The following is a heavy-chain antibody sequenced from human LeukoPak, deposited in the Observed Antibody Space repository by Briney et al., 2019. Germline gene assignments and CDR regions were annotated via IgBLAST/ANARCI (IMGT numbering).Heavy chain of an antibody. CDR1: GYTFTGYY. V-gene: IGHV1-2*02. D-gene: IGHD5-18*01. Sequence: ASVKVSCKASGYTFTGYYMHWVRQAPGQGLEWMGWINPNSGGTNYAQKFQGRVTMTRDTSISTAYMELSRLRSDDTAVYYCARGAGEGYTYGRYYFDYWGQGTLVTVSS. J-gene: IGHJ4*02. CDR2: INPNSGGT. CDR3: ARGAGEGYTYGRYYFDY.